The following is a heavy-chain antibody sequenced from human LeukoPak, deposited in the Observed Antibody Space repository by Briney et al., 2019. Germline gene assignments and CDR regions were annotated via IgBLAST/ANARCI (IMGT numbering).Heavy chain of an antibody. CDR1: GYTFTSYY. J-gene: IGHJ4*02. V-gene: IGHV1-46*01. CDR3: ARVPRELGGY. D-gene: IGHD3-16*01. Sequence: ASVKVSCKASGYTFTSYYMHWVRQAPGQGLEWMGITNPSGGSTSYAQKFQGRVTMTRDTSTSTAYMELSSLRSEDTAVYYCARVPRELGGYWGQGTLVTVSS. CDR2: TNPSGGST.